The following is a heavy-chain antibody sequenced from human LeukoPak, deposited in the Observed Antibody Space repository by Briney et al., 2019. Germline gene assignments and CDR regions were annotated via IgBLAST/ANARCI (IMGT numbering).Heavy chain of an antibody. CDR3: AKRVFGGVDI. CDR1: GFTFSSYA. Sequence: GGSLRLSCAASGFTFSSYAMSWVRQAPGKGLEWVSAVSGSGGNTYYADSVKGRFTISRDNSKNTLYLQMNSLRAEDTAVYYCAKRVFGGVDIWGQGTMVTVSS. V-gene: IGHV3-23*01. CDR2: VSGSGGNT. D-gene: IGHD3-16*01. J-gene: IGHJ3*02.